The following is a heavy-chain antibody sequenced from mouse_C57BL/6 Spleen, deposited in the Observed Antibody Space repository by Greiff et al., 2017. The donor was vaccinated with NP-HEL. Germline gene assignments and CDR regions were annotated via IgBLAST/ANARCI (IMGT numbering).Heavy chain of an antibody. J-gene: IGHJ4*01. CDR1: GYTFTSYW. D-gene: IGHD1-1*01. Sequence: QVQLQQPGAELVKPGASVKLSCKASGYTFTSYWMQWVKQRPGQGLEWIGEIDPSASYTNYNQKFKGKATLTVDTSSSTAAMQLSSLTSEDSAVYYWARRGGGSSSYYAMDYWGQGTSVTVSS. V-gene: IGHV1-50*01. CDR3: ARRGGGSSSYYAMDY. CDR2: IDPSASYT.